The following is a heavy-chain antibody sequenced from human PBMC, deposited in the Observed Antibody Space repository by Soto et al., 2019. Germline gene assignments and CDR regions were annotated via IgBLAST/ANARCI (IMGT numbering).Heavy chain of an antibody. D-gene: IGHD2-8*01. CDR1: GGSISSGDYY. J-gene: IGHJ4*02. V-gene: IGHV4-30-4*01. CDR2: IYYSGST. CDR3: ASRHCTIGVCYQPFCY. Sequence: SETLSLTCTVSGGSISSGDYYWSWIRQPPGEGLEWIGYIYYSGSTYYNPSLKSRVTISVDTSKNQFSLKLSSVTGADTAVYYCASRHCTIGVCYQPFCYWGQGTLVNVSS.